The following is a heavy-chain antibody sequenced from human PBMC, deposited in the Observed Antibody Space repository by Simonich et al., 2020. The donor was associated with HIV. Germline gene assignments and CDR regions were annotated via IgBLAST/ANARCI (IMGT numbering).Heavy chain of an antibody. V-gene: IGHV1-18*01. J-gene: IGHJ4*02. D-gene: IGHD2-15*01. CDR3: ARDVRLLDY. Sequence: QVQLVQSGAEVKKPGASVKVSCKASGYTFTSYGISWVRQAPGQGLGWMGWIRAYNGNTGYSQKFQGRVTMTRNTSISTAYMELSSLRSDDTAVYYCARDVRLLDYWGQGTLVTVSS. CDR1: GYTFTSYG. CDR2: IRAYNGNT.